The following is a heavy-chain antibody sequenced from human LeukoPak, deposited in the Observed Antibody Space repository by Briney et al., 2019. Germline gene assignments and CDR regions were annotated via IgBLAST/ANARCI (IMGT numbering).Heavy chain of an antibody. D-gene: IGHD1-26*01. CDR2: ISWNSGSI. J-gene: IGHJ3*02. CDR1: GFTFDDYA. CDR3: AKDIVGNLGSYRAFDI. V-gene: IGHV3-9*03. Sequence: PGRSLRLSCAASGFTFDDYAMHWVRQAPGKGLEWVSGISWNSGSIDYADSVKGRFTISRDNAKNSLYLQMNSLRAEDMALYYCAKDIVGNLGSYRAFDIWGQGTMVTVS.